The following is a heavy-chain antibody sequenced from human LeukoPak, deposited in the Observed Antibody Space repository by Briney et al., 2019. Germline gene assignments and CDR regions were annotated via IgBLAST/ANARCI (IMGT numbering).Heavy chain of an antibody. CDR1: GFTFSSYA. J-gene: IGHJ6*02. V-gene: IGHV3-23*01. D-gene: IGHD5-12*01. CDR2: ISGSGGST. CDR3: AKYSGYDFYYYYYGMDV. Sequence: GGSLRLSCAASGFTFSSYAMSWVRQAPGKRLEWVSAISGSGGSTYYADSVKGRFTISRDNSKNTLYLQMNSLRAEDTAVYYCAKYSGYDFYYYYYGMDVWGQGTTVTVSS.